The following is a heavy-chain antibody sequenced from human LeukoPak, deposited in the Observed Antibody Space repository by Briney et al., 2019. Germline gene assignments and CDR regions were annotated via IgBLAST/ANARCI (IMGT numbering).Heavy chain of an antibody. CDR1: GYSFPTYW. V-gene: IGHV5-51*01. CDR2: VYPGDSTT. CDR3: AGHAYGSAAYGLDV. J-gene: IGHJ6*02. D-gene: IGHD3-10*01. Sequence: GESLKISCQGSGYSFPTYWIGWVRQMPGKGLEYMGIVYPGDSTTTYSPSFEGQVTISVDNSISTAYLRWSSLKASDTAMYFCAGHAYGSAAYGLDVWGQGTTVTVSS.